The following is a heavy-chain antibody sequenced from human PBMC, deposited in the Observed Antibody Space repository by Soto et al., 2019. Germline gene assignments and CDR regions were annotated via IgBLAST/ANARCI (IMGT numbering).Heavy chain of an antibody. J-gene: IGHJ6*02. Sequence: SETLSLTCTVSGGSVSSGSYYWSWIRQPPGKGLEWIGYIYYSGSTNYNPSLKSRVTISVDTSKNQFSLKLSSVTGADTAVYYCARDRGITIFGVVRGYYGMDVWGQGTTVTVSS. D-gene: IGHD3-3*01. CDR2: IYYSGST. V-gene: IGHV4-61*01. CDR3: ARDRGITIFGVVRGYYGMDV. CDR1: GGSVSSGSYY.